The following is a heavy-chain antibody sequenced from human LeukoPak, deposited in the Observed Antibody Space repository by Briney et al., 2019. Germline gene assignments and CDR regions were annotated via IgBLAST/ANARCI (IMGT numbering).Heavy chain of an antibody. J-gene: IGHJ4*02. CDR2: ISSSSYI. Sequence: GGSLRLSCAASGFTFSSYSMNWVRQAPGKGLEWVSSISSSSYIYYADSVKGRFTISRDNAKNSLYLQMNSLRAEDTAVYYCARWDNEYCSSTSCYRGGNYFDYWGQGTLVTVSS. CDR3: ARWDNEYCSSTSCYRGGNYFDY. CDR1: GFTFSSYS. V-gene: IGHV3-21*01. D-gene: IGHD2-2*02.